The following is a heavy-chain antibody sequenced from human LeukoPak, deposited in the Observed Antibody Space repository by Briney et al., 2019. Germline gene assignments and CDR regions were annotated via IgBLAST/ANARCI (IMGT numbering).Heavy chain of an antibody. V-gene: IGHV3-64*01. CDR3: ARKYYYGSGSYYDAFDI. CDR1: GFTFSNYA. D-gene: IGHD3-10*01. J-gene: IGHJ3*02. Sequence: GGSLRLSCAASGFTFSNYAMHWVRQAPGKGLEYVSAINSNGGSTYYASSVKGRFTISRDNAKNSLYLQMNSLRAEDTALYYCARKYYYGSGSYYDAFDIWGQGTMVTVSS. CDR2: INSNGGST.